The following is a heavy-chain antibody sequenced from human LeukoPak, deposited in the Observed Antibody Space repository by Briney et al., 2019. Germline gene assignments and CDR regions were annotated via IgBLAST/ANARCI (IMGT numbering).Heavy chain of an antibody. V-gene: IGHV3-11*01. CDR2: ISSSGSTI. CDR3: ARGVRTAVYYYYYYMDV. CDR1: GFTFSDYY. D-gene: IGHD6-25*01. J-gene: IGHJ6*03. Sequence: GGSLRLSCAASGFTFSDYYMSWIRQAPGKGLEWVSYISSSGSTIYYADSVKGRFTISRDNAKNSLYLQMNSLRAEDPAVYYCARGVRTAVYYYYYYMDVWGKGTTVTVSS.